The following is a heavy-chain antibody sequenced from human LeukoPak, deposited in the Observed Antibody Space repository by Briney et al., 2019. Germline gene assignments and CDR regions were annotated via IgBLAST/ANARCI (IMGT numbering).Heavy chain of an antibody. Sequence: PGGSLRLSCAASGLTFSSYGMHWVRQAPGKGLEWVGVISFDGSYRYYADSVKGRFTISRDNSKNTLYLQMNSLRVEDTAVYYCAKGVDTATLHGAFGIWGQGTMVTVSS. CDR2: ISFDGSYR. V-gene: IGHV3-30*18. CDR3: AKGVDTATLHGAFGI. D-gene: IGHD5-18*01. CDR1: GLTFSSYG. J-gene: IGHJ3*02.